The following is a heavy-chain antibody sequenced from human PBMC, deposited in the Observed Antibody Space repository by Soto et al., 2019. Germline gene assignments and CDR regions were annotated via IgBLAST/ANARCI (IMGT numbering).Heavy chain of an antibody. J-gene: IGHJ3*02. CDR2: IIPIFVTA. CDR3: AIIGSGSYYPYDAFDI. Sequence: ASVKVSCKASGGTFSSYAISWVRQAPGQGLEWMGGIIPIFVTANYAQKFQGRVTITADESTSTAYMELSSLRSEDTAVYYCAIIGSGSYYPYDAFDIWGQGTMVTVSS. V-gene: IGHV1-69*13. D-gene: IGHD3-10*01. CDR1: GGTFSSYA.